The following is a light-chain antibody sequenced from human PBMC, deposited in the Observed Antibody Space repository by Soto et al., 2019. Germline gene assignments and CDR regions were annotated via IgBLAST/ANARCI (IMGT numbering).Light chain of an antibody. CDR2: DAS. CDR1: QDISNY. Sequence: DIQMTQSPSSLSASVGDRVTITCQASQDISNYLNWYQQKPGKAPKLLIYDASNLETGVPSRFSXXXSGTXXXXXIXXXXXXXIATYYCQQYDNLPPFTFGPGTKVDIK. J-gene: IGKJ3*01. V-gene: IGKV1-33*01. CDR3: QQYDNLPPFT.